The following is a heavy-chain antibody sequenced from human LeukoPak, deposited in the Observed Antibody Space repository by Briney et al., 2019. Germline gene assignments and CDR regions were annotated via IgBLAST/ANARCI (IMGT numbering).Heavy chain of an antibody. D-gene: IGHD1-26*01. Sequence: GGSLRLSCAASGFTFSNFGMHWVRQAPGKGLEWVAFIRFDGSNKYYRDSVKGRFTISRGNSKNTLYLQLDYLRTEDTAVYYCAKEPKEWELPDYWGQGTLVTVSS. J-gene: IGHJ4*02. CDR2: IRFDGSNK. V-gene: IGHV3-30*02. CDR1: GFTFSNFG. CDR3: AKEPKEWELPDY.